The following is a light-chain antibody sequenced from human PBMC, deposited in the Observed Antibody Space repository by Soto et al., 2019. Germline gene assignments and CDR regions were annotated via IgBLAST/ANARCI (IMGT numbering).Light chain of an antibody. CDR1: SSNIGAGYD. Sequence: QSVLTQPPSVSGAPGQRVTISCTGSSSNIGAGYDVHWYQQLPGTAPKLLIYGNSNRPSGVPDRFSGSKSGTSASLASTGLPAEDEADYYCQSYDSSLSGFVFGTGTKLTVL. V-gene: IGLV1-40*01. J-gene: IGLJ1*01. CDR3: QSYDSSLSGFV. CDR2: GNS.